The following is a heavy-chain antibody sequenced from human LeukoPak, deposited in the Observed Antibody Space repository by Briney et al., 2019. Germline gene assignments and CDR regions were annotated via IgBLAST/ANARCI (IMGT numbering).Heavy chain of an antibody. J-gene: IGHJ2*01. Sequence: PSETLSLTCTASGGSISSYYWSWIRQPPGKRLEWIGHIYYSGSTNYNPSLKSRVTISVDTSKNQFSLKLSSVTAADTAVYYCARDHSVTGYWYFDLWGRGTLVTVSS. D-gene: IGHD2-21*02. CDR3: ARDHSVTGYWYFDL. CDR1: GGSISSYY. V-gene: IGHV4-59*01. CDR2: IYYSGST.